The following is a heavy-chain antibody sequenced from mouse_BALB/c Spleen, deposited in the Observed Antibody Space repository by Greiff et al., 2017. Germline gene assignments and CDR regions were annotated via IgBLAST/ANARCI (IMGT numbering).Heavy chain of an antibody. CDR2: IYPSDSET. D-gene: IGHD1-1*01. CDR1: GYAFSSYW. CDR3: ARNYGSSYAMDY. J-gene: IGHJ4*01. Sequence: QVQLQQSGAELVRPGSSVKISCKASGYAFSSYWMNWVKQRPGQGLEWIGQIYPSDSETRLNQKFKDKATLTVDKSSSTAYMQLSSPTSEDSAVYYCARNYGSSYAMDYWCQGTSVTVSS. V-gene: IGHV1-61*01.